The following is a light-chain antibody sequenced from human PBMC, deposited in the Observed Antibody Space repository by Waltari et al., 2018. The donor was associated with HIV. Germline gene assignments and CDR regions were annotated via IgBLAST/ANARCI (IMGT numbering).Light chain of an antibody. CDR3: HQYGSATYT. CDR1: QCVSSGF. CDR2: GAS. Sequence: EIVLTQSPATLSLSPGDRATLSCRASQCVSSGFLAWYQQKRGQAPRLLIDGASTRAKGIPDRCSGVGSGTDFTLTISSLDPEDFAVYYCHQYGSATYTFGQGSKLDI. V-gene: IGKV3-20*01. J-gene: IGKJ2*01.